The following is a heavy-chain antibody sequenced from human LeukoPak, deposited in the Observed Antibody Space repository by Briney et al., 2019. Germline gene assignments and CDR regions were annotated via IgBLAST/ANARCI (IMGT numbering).Heavy chain of an antibody. CDR1: GGSISSYY. CDR3: AKIEDFGCNPGNY. Sequence: SETLSLTCTVSGGSISSYYWSWIRQPPGKGLEWIGYIYYSGSTNYNPSLKSRVTISVDTSKNQFSLKLSSVTAADTAVYYCAKIEDFGCNPGNYWGQGTLVTVSS. CDR2: IYYSGST. J-gene: IGHJ4*01. V-gene: IGHV4-59*01. D-gene: IGHD4-23*01.